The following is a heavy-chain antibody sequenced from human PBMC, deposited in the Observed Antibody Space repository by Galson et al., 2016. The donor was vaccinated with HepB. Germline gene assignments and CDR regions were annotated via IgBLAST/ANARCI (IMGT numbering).Heavy chain of an antibody. CDR3: ARDTYYYYSSGYFSDYYYYIDV. Sequence: SVKVSCKASGYTFTSYHMHWVRQAPGQGLEWMGIINPSGGSTSYAQKFQGRVTMTRDTSTSTVYMELSSLRSEDTAVYYCARDTYYYYSSGYFSDYYYYIDVWGQGTTVTVSS. V-gene: IGHV1-46*01. CDR2: INPSGGST. D-gene: IGHD3-22*01. J-gene: IGHJ6*03. CDR1: GYTFTSYH.